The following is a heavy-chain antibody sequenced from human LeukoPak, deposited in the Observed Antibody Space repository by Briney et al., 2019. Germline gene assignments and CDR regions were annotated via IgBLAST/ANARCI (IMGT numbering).Heavy chain of an antibody. CDR3: ARGGYCSSTSCYGDFDY. CDR2: IKQDGSEK. CDR1: GFTFSSYW. Sequence: QPGGSLRLSCAASGFTFSSYWMNWVRQAPGKGLEWVANIKQDGSEKYYVDSVKGRFTISRDNAKNSLYLQMNSLRAEDTAVYYCARGGYCSSTSCYGDFDYWGQGTLVTVSS. D-gene: IGHD2-2*01. J-gene: IGHJ4*02. V-gene: IGHV3-7*01.